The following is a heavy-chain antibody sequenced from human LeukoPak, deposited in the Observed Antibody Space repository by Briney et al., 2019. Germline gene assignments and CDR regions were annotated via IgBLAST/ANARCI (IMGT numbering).Heavy chain of an antibody. Sequence: KPSETPSLTCAVYGGSFSGYYWSWIRQPPGKGLEWIGEINHSGSTNYNPSLKSRVTISVDTSKNQFSLKLSSVTAADTAVYYCARVKSRGSYYFDYWGQGTLVTVSS. CDR3: ARVKSRGSYYFDY. D-gene: IGHD1-26*01. CDR2: INHSGST. V-gene: IGHV4-34*01. J-gene: IGHJ4*02. CDR1: GGSFSGYY.